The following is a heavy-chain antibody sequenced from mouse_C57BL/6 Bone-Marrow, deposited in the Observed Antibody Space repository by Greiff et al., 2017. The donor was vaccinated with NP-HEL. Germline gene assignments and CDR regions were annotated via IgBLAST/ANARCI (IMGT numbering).Heavy chain of an antibody. CDR3: ASAGIHYYGSSPLAY. Sequence: VHLVESGAELARPGASVKLSCKASGYTFTSYGISWVKQRTGQGLEWIGEIYPRSGNTYYNEKFKGKATLTADKSSSTAYMELRSLTSEDSAVYFCASAGIHYYGSSPLAYWGQGTLVTVSA. V-gene: IGHV1-81*01. D-gene: IGHD1-1*01. J-gene: IGHJ3*01. CDR1: GYTFTSYG. CDR2: IYPRSGNT.